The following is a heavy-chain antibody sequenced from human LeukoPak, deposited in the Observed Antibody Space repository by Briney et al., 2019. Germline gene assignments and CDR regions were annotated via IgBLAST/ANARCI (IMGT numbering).Heavy chain of an antibody. Sequence: TGGSLRLSCAASGFTFSTYAMTWVRQAPGKGPEWVSIISHTGTSIFYADSVKGRFTISRDNSRNTLFLDMNSLRAEDTALYFCAKEEERFAAWGYFDSWGQGSLVTVSS. CDR1: GFTFSTYA. D-gene: IGHD3-22*01. V-gene: IGHV3-23*01. CDR2: ISHTGTSI. CDR3: AKEEERFAAWGYFDS. J-gene: IGHJ4*02.